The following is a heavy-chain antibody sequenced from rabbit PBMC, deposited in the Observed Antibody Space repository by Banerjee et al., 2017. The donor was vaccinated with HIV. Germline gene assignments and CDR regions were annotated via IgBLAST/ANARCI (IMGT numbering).Heavy chain of an antibody. CDR3: ARGANSAGYNCDL. CDR2: IDGIGSGGT. CDR1: GFTLSSYW. V-gene: IGHV1S40*01. J-gene: IGHJ4*01. Sequence: QSLEESGGGLVKPGASLTLTCTASGFTLSSYWMYWVRQAPGKGLEWIGCIDGIGSGGTYYASWAKGRFTISKTSSTTVTLQMTSLTAADTATYFCARGANSAGYNCDLWGQGTLVTVS. D-gene: IGHD1-1*01.